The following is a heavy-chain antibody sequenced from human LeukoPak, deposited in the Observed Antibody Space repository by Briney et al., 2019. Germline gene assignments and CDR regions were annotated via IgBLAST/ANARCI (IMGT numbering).Heavy chain of an antibody. CDR3: ARRDRAKGYHWFDP. J-gene: IGHJ5*02. D-gene: IGHD5-12*01. CDR2: IYYSGST. CDR1: GGSISSSSYY. Sequence: SETLSLTCTVSGGSISSSSYYWGWIRQPPGKGLEWIGSIYYSGSTYYNPSLKSRVTISVDTSKNQFSLKLRSVTAADTALYSCARRDRAKGYHWFDPWGQGTLVTVSS. V-gene: IGHV4-39*01.